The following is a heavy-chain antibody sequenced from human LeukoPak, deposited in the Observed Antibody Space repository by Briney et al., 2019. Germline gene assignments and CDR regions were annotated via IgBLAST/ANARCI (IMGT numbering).Heavy chain of an antibody. J-gene: IGHJ4*02. D-gene: IGHD3-3*01. CDR2: ISSSSSSTI. Sequence: GGSLRLSCAASGFTFSSYSMNWVRQAPGKGLEWVSYISSSSSSTIYYADSVKGRFTISRDNAKNSLYLQMNSLRAEDTAVYYCATGPTYYDFWSGPYYFDYWGQGTLVTVSS. CDR3: ATGPTYYDFWSGPYYFDY. V-gene: IGHV3-48*01. CDR1: GFTFSSYS.